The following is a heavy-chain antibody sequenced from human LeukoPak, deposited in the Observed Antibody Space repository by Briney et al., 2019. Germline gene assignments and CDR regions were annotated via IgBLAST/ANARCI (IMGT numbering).Heavy chain of an antibody. CDR3: ARDKGTIWNSQNDPFDI. V-gene: IGHV3-30*10. Sequence: QPGGSLRLSCAASRFTFSSYHMHGVRQAPGKGLEWLAVISDDGSNTYHTDFVRGRFTISRDNSENTLFLQMNSLRGEDTAVYYCARDKGTIWNSQNDPFDIWGQGTMVTVSS. D-gene: IGHD1-7*01. CDR2: ISDDGSNT. CDR1: RFTFSSYH. J-gene: IGHJ3*02.